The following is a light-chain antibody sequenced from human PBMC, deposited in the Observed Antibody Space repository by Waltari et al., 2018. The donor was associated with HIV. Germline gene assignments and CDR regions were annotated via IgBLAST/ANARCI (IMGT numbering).Light chain of an antibody. CDR2: EVN. Sequence: QSALTQPPSASGSPGQSVTLPCPGTSSDIGGYNSVSWYQQHPGKAPKLMILEVNKRPSGVPDRFSGSKSGNTASLTVSGLQAEDESVYYCSSYAGSNSLVFGGGTKLTVL. CDR1: SSDIGGYNS. CDR3: SSYAGSNSLV. J-gene: IGLJ2*01. V-gene: IGLV2-8*01.